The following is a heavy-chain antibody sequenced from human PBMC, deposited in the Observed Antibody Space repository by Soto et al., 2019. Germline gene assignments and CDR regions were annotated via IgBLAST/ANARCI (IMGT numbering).Heavy chain of an antibody. CDR1: GYAFTSYY. Sequence: GGSVKGSCKASGYAFTSYYMHLVRQAPGQGLEWMGIINPSGGSTSYAQKFQGRVTMTRDTSTSTVYMELSSLRSEDTAVYYCARDGYDSSGYYYHYFDYWGQGTLVTVSS. D-gene: IGHD3-22*01. V-gene: IGHV1-46*01. CDR3: ARDGYDSSGYYYHYFDY. CDR2: INPSGGST. J-gene: IGHJ4*02.